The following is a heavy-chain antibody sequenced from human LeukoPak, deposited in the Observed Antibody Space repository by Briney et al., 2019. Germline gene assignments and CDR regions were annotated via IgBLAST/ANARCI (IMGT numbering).Heavy chain of an antibody. CDR2: IYSGGST. CDR1: GFVVNYNY. D-gene: IGHD5-24*01. J-gene: IGHJ5*02. V-gene: IGHV3-66*01. CDR3: ARVKLGITYWFDP. Sequence: GGSLRLSCAASGFVVNYNYMSWVRQAPGKGLEWVSVIYSGGSTYYADSVKGRFTISRDNSKNTVYLQMNSLRVEDTAVYYCARVKLGITYWFDPWGQGTLVTVSS.